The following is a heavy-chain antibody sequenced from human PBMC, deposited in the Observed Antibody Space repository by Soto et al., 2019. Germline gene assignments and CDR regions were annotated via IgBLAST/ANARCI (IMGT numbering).Heavy chain of an antibody. CDR3: ARRYSLWYYTSGSPGWFDP. Sequence: QVQLQQWGAGLLKPSETLSLTCAVYGGSFSGYYWSWIRQPPGKGLESIGEINHSGSTNYNPSLKSRVTISLDTSKNQFSVKLSSVTAADTAVYYCARRYSLWYYTSGSPGWFDPWGQGTLVTVSS. CDR2: INHSGST. D-gene: IGHD3-10*01. V-gene: IGHV4-34*01. CDR1: GGSFSGYY. J-gene: IGHJ5*02.